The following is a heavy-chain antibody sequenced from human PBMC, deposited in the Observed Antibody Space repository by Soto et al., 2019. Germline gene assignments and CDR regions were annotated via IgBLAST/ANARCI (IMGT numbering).Heavy chain of an antibody. Sequence: PGGSLRLSFAASGFTFSSYSMNWVRQAPGKGLEWVSYISSSSSTTYYADSVKGRFTISRDNAKNSLYLQMNSLRDEDTAVYYCARDTYCSGGSCYAGIDYWGQGTTVTVSS. J-gene: IGHJ4*02. CDR2: ISSSSSTT. CDR3: ARDTYCSGGSCYAGIDY. D-gene: IGHD2-15*01. V-gene: IGHV3-48*02. CDR1: GFTFSSYS.